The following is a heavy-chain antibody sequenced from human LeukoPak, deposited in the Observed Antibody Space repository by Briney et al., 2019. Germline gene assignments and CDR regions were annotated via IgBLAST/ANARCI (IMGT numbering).Heavy chain of an antibody. D-gene: IGHD2/OR15-2a*01. CDR1: GFTFSSYW. Sequence: GGSLRLSCAASGFTFSSYWMSWVRQAPGKGLEWVANMNQDGSEKYYVDSVKGRFTISRDNAKDSLYLQMNSLRAEDTAVYYCARDSGTHVNWGQGTLVTVSS. CDR2: MNQDGSEK. CDR3: ARDSGTHVN. V-gene: IGHV3-7*05. J-gene: IGHJ4*02.